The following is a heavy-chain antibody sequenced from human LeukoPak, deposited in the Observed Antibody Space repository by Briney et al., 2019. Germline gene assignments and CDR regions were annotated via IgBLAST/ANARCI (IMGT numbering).Heavy chain of an antibody. V-gene: IGHV3-30*03. CDR3: ARVQGGGFRTADY. D-gene: IGHD1-14*01. J-gene: IGHJ4*02. CDR1: GFTFSSYS. CDR2: ILEDGSIQ. Sequence: PGGSLRLSCAASGFTFSSYSMNWVRQAPGKGLDWVAVILEDGSIQYYADSVKGRFTISRDNSKNTLFLQMNSLRGEDTAMYYCARVQGGGFRTADYWGQGTLVTVSS.